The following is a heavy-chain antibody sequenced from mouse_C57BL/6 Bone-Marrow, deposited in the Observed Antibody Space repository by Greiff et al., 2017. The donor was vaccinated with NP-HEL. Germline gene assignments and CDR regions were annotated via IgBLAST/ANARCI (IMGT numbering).Heavy chain of an antibody. Sequence: VQLQQPGAELVKPGASVKLSCKASGYTFTSYLMHWVKQRPGRGLEWIGRIDPNSGGTKYNEKFKSKVTLTVDKPSSTAYMQLKSLTSEDAAVYYCESYYHDSSSFDYWRQGTTLTVSS. D-gene: IGHD1-1*01. CDR1: GYTFTSYL. V-gene: IGHV1-72*01. CDR2: IDPNSGGT. CDR3: ESYYHDSSSFDY. J-gene: IGHJ2*01.